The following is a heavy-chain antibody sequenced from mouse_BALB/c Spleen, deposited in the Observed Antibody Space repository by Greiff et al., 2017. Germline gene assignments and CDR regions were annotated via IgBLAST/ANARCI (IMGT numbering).Heavy chain of an antibody. D-gene: IGHD3-3*01. J-gene: IGHJ1*01. CDR3: TRREGTWGYFDV. V-gene: IGHV1-69*02. CDR2: IYPSDSYT. CDR1: GYTFTSYW. Sequence: QVQLQQSGAELVRPGASVKLSCKASGYTFTSYWINWVKQRPGQGLEWIGNIYPSDSYTNYNQKFKDKATLTVDKSSSTAYMQLSSPTSEDSAVYYCTRREGTWGYFDVWGAGTTVTVSS.